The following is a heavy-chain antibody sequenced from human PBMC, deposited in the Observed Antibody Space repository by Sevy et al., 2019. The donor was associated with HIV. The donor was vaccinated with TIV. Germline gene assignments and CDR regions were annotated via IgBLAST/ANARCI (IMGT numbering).Heavy chain of an antibody. CDR3: ASYEQGGSDYFDY. CDR1: GGSISSYY. J-gene: IGHJ4*02. Sequence: SETLSLTCTVSGGSISSYYWSWIRQPPGKGLEWIGYIYYSRSTKYNPSLKSPLTISVDTSKSQVSLKLSSVTAADTAVYYCASYEQGGSDYFDYWGQGTLVTVSS. V-gene: IGHV4-59*01. CDR2: IYYSRST. D-gene: IGHD3-3*01.